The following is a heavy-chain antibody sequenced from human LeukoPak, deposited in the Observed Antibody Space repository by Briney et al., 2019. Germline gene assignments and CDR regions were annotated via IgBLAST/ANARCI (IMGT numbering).Heavy chain of an antibody. CDR3: ARRIAAAGTFDY. Sequence: ASVKVCCKASGYTFTSYGISWVRQAPGQGLEWMGWISAYNGNTNYAQKLQGRVTMTTDTSTSTAYMELRSLRSDDTAVYYCARRIAAAGTFDYWGQGTLVTVSS. D-gene: IGHD6-13*01. V-gene: IGHV1-18*01. CDR1: GYTFTSYG. J-gene: IGHJ4*02. CDR2: ISAYNGNT.